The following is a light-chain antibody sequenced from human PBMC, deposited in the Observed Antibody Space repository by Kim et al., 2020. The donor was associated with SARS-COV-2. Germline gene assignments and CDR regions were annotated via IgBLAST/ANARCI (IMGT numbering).Light chain of an antibody. J-gene: IGKJ4*01. CDR2: AAS. CDR3: QKYNIVPLT. CDR1: QGIRNY. Sequence: DIQMAQSPSSLSASVGDRVTITCRASQGIRNYLARYQQKPGKVPKLLIYAASTLQPGVPARFSGSGFGTDFTLTISGLQADDVATYYCQKYNIVPLTFGGGTKVDIK. V-gene: IGKV1-27*01.